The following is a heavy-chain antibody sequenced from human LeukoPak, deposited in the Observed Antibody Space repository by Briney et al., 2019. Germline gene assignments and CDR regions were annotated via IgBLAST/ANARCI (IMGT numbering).Heavy chain of an antibody. V-gene: IGHV3-30*04. Sequence: GGSLRLSCAAPGFTFSSYAMHWVRQAPGKGLEWVAVISYDGSNKYYADSVKGRFTISRDNSKNTLYLQMNSLRAEDTAVYYCARVIRYSGYDMVPGYWGQGTLVTVSS. CDR1: GFTFSSYA. D-gene: IGHD5-12*01. CDR3: ARVIRYSGYDMVPGY. J-gene: IGHJ4*02. CDR2: ISYDGSNK.